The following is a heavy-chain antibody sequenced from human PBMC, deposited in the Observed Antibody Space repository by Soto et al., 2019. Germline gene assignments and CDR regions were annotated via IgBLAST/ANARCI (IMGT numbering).Heavy chain of an antibody. V-gene: IGHV3-33*01. Sequence: ESGGGVVQPGRSLRLSCAASGFTFSSYGMHWVRQAPGKGLEWVAVIWYDGSNKYYADSVKGRFTISRDNSKNTLYLQMNSRRAGDTVVYYCARVRGKRTTGTARLGWYFDLGGGGPLVTVPS. J-gene: IGHJ2*01. CDR1: GFTFSSYG. D-gene: IGHD1-1*01. CDR2: IWYDGSNK. CDR3: ARVRGKRTTGTARLGWYFDL.